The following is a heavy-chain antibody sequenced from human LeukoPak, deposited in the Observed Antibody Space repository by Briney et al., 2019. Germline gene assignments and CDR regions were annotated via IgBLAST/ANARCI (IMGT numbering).Heavy chain of an antibody. CDR1: GGSISSYY. J-gene: IGHJ4*02. D-gene: IGHD4-17*01. CDR2: IYTSGTT. Sequence: PSETLSLTCTVSGGSISSYYWSWIRQPAGKGLEWIGRIYTSGTTHYNPSLKSRVTMSVDTSKNQFSLKLSSVTAADTAVYYCARLSTVTTSFDYWGRGTLVTVSS. CDR3: ARLSTVTTSFDY. V-gene: IGHV4-4*07.